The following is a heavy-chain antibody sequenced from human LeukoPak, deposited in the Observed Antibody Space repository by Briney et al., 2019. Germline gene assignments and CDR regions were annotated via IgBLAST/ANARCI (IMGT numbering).Heavy chain of an antibody. CDR2: INQDGSEE. CDR1: GFPFSTYW. V-gene: IGHV3-7*01. Sequence: GGSLRLSCAASGFPFSTYWMSWVRQAPGKGLQWVANINQDGSEENSVDSVKGRFTISRDNAKNSLYLQMNSLGGEDTAVYYCARDLTGPYFYYGMDVWGQGTTVTVSS. J-gene: IGHJ6*02. CDR3: ARDLTGPYFYYGMDV.